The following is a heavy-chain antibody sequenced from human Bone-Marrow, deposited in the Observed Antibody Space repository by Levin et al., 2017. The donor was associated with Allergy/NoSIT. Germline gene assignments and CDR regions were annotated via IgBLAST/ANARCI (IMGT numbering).Heavy chain of an antibody. D-gene: IGHD3-10*01. CDR1: GGSISSGGYY. CDR2: IFYSGTT. CDR3: AREDRSGSFDV. V-gene: IGHV4-31*03. Sequence: NPSETLSLTCSVSGGSISSGGYYWTWIRQHPEWGLQWLGYIFYSGTTYYSPSLKSRVSISVDTSKNQFSLRLTSVTAADTAVYFCAREDRSGSFDVWGQGTVVTVSS. J-gene: IGHJ3*01.